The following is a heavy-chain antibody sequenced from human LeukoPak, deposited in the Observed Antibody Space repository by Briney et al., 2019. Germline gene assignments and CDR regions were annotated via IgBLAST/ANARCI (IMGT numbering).Heavy chain of an antibody. CDR3: ARKDVLRFLEYLGDAFDI. D-gene: IGHD3-3*01. V-gene: IGHV1-18*01. Sequence: ASVKVSCKASGYTFTSYGISWVRQAPGQGLEWMGWTSAYNGNTNYAQKLQGRVTMTTDTSTSTAYMELRSLRSDDTAVYYCARKDVLRFLEYLGDAFDIWGQGTMVTVSS. J-gene: IGHJ3*02. CDR1: GYTFTSYG. CDR2: TSAYNGNT.